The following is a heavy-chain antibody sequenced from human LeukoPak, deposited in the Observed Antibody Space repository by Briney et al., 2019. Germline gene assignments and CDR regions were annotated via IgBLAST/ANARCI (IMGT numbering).Heavy chain of an antibody. CDR1: GFTFSSYG. V-gene: IGHV3-30*18. CDR2: ISYDGSNK. CDR3: AKSSSWQDYYYYYYMDV. D-gene: IGHD6-13*01. J-gene: IGHJ6*03. Sequence: GGSLRLSCAASGFTFSSYGMHWVRQAPGKGLEWVAVISYDGSNKYYADSVKGRFTISRDNSKNTLYLQMNSLRAEDTAVYYCAKSSSWQDYYYYYYMDVWGKGTTVTVSS.